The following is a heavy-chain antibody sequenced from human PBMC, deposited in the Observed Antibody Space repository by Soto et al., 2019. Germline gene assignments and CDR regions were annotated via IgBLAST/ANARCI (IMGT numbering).Heavy chain of an antibody. CDR3: ARDRIAVAGNPEYFQH. Sequence: EVQLVESGGGLVQPGGSLRLSCAASGFTVSSNYMSWVRQAPGKGLEWVSVIYSGGSTYYADSVKGRFTISRDNSKNTQHLQRNSLRAEDTAVYYCARDRIAVAGNPEYFQHWGQGTLVTVSS. CDR2: IYSGGST. CDR1: GFTVSSNY. V-gene: IGHV3-66*01. J-gene: IGHJ1*01. D-gene: IGHD6-19*01.